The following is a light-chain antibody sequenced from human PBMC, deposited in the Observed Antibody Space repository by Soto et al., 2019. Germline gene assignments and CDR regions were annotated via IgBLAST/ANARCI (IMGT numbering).Light chain of an antibody. CDR3: QQYGSSTWT. Sequence: EIVLTQSPGTLSLSPGERATLSCRASQSVSSTYLAWYPQKPGQAPRLLICGASSRATGIPDRFSGSGSGTDFTLTISRLEPEDFAVYYCQQYGSSTWTFGQGTKVE. V-gene: IGKV3-20*01. CDR1: QSVSSTY. CDR2: GAS. J-gene: IGKJ1*01.